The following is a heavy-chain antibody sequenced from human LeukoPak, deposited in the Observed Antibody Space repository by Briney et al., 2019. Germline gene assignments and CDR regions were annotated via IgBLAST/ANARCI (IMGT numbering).Heavy chain of an antibody. CDR1: GYTFTSYG. Sequence: GASVKVSCKASGYTFTSYGISWVRQAPGQGLEWMGWISAYNGNTNYAQKLQGRVTMTTDTSTSTAYTELRSLRSDDTAVYYCASLIEYSSSRVRTDDAFDIWGQGTMVTVSS. J-gene: IGHJ3*02. V-gene: IGHV1-18*01. CDR3: ASLIEYSSSRVRTDDAFDI. D-gene: IGHD6-6*01. CDR2: ISAYNGNT.